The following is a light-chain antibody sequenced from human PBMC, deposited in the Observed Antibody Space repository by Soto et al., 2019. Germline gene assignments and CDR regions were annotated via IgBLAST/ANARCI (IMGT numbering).Light chain of an antibody. CDR3: QQGYSLSIT. CDR1: QNILYSSSNKDH. Sequence: DIVMTQSPDSLAVSLGERATINCKSSQNILYSSSNKDHLAWYQQKPGQPPKLLIYWASTRESGVPDRFSGGGSETDFTLTISSLQAEDVAVYYCQQGYSLSITFGGGTKVEIK. J-gene: IGKJ4*01. V-gene: IGKV4-1*01. CDR2: WAS.